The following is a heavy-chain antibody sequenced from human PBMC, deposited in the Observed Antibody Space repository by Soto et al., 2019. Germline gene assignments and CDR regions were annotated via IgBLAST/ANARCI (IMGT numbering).Heavy chain of an antibody. CDR1: GGSFSSYT. CDR2: IIPVLTIT. D-gene: IGHD2-21*02. Sequence: QAQLVQSGAEVKKPGSSVRLSCSTSGGSFSSYTLNWVRQAPGQGLEWLGRIIPVLTITDYAQKFRGRLKIPAGKSSNTAYMELTSLSSDDTAVYYCARRRYCGADCYKNYYFGMDVWGQGTTVTVSS. V-gene: IGHV1-69*02. J-gene: IGHJ6*02. CDR3: ARRRYCGADCYKNYYFGMDV.